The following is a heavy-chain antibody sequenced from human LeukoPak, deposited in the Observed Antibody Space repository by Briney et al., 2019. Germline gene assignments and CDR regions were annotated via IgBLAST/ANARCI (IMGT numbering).Heavy chain of an antibody. D-gene: IGHD3-10*01. V-gene: IGHV3-7*01. J-gene: IGHJ4*02. CDR1: GFTFSSYW. Sequence: PGGSLRLSCAASGFTFSSYWMSWVRQVPGQGLEWVANIQPDGSENYYVDSVKGRFTISRDDPKNSLYLQMNSLRPEDTAVYYCARDYYGSGTFYNRFDYWGQGTLVTVSS. CDR3: ARDYYGSGTFYNRFDY. CDR2: IQPDGSEN.